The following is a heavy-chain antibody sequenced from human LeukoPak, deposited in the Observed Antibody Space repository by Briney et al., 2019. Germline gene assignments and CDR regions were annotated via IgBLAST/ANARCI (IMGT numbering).Heavy chain of an antibody. V-gene: IGHV3-23*01. CDR2: VSGSGRNT. Sequence: GGSLRLSCAASGFTFSTYAMSWVRQAPGKGLEWVSTVSGSGRNTYYADSVQGRFTISRDNSKNALFLQMNSLRAEDTANYYCAKHEGNAVAGRYSDHWGQGTLVTVSS. CDR1: GFTFSTYA. J-gene: IGHJ4*02. D-gene: IGHD6-19*01. CDR3: AKHEGNAVAGRYSDH.